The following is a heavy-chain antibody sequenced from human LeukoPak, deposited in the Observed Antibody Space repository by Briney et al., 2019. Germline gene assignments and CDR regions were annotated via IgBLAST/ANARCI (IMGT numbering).Heavy chain of an antibody. D-gene: IGHD3-10*01. CDR1: GYTFSRYG. Sequence: GASVKVSCKASGYTFSRYGLNWVRQAPGQGLEWMGWISGYNENTNYAQKFQGRVTMTTDTSTSTAYMELRSLRSDDTAVYYCARGGGSGSYSPIKFDYWGQGTLVTVSS. CDR3: ARGGGSGSYSPIKFDY. CDR2: ISGYNENT. J-gene: IGHJ4*02. V-gene: IGHV1-18*01.